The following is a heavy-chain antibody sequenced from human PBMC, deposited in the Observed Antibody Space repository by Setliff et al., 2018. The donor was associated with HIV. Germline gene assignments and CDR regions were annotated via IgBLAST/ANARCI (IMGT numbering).Heavy chain of an antibody. Sequence: GGSLRLSCAASGFTFSSYGMHWIRQVPGKGLVWVSRINYDRITTSYADSVQGRFTISRDNAKNTVYLQMNSLRVDDTAIYYCAREGATTAGFDIWGHGTMVTVSS. D-gene: IGHD6-19*01. V-gene: IGHV3-74*01. J-gene: IGHJ3*02. CDR3: AREGATTAGFDI. CDR1: GFTFSSYG. CDR2: INYDRITT.